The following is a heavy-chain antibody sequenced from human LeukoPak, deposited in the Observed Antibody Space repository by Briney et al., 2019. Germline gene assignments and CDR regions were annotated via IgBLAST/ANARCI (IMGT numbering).Heavy chain of an antibody. J-gene: IGHJ4*02. Sequence: SETLSLTCTVSGGSISSYYWSWIRQPPGKGLEWIGYIYDSGGTNYNPSLKSRVTISLDTSKNQFSLKLSSVTAADTAVYYCALLERDYVWGSYQDYWGQGTLVTVSS. D-gene: IGHD3-16*01. V-gene: IGHV4-59*01. CDR1: GGSISSYY. CDR3: ALLERDYVWGSYQDY. CDR2: IYDSGGT.